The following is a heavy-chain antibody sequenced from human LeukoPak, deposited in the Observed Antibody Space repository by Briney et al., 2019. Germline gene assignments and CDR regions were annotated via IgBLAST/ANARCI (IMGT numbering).Heavy chain of an antibody. CDR1: GVSISSGDHK. CDR2: ISYTGSP. D-gene: IGHD4-17*01. J-gene: IGHJ3*02. CDR3: GSLDYGDYEVFDI. Sequence: KTSETLSLTCPLSGVSISSGDHKSSLIRQHPGKGLEWIGYISYTGSPDYKPSRRSPFTMSLYTSQYQCSLRVSYVSAVGTAVYYCGSLDYGDYEVFDIWGQGTMVTVSS. V-gene: IGHV4-31*01.